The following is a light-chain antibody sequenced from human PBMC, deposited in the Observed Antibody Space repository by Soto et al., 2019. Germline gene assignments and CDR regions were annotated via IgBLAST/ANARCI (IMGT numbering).Light chain of an antibody. CDR1: QGISNW. CDR3: QQTYNTPVT. CDR2: AAS. V-gene: IGKV1D-12*01. Sequence: DIQMTQSPSSVSASVGDRVTITCRASQGISNWLAWYRQKPGKAPELLIYAASSLQTGVPSRFSGSGSGTDFTLTISRLQPEDVATYYCQQTYNTPVTFGQGTRLEIK. J-gene: IGKJ2*01.